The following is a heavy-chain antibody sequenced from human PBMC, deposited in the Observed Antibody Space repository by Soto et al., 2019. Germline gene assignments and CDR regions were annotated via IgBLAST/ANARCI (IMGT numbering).Heavy chain of an antibody. D-gene: IGHD6-19*01. Sequence: QVQLVQSGAEVKKPGSSVKVSCKASGGTFSSYAISWVRQAPGQGLEWMGGIIPIFGTANYAQKFQGRVTITADDSTSTAYMELSSLRSEDTAVYYCARPRAGLTGIAVLYFQHWGQGTLVTVSS. CDR2: IIPIFGTA. J-gene: IGHJ1*01. V-gene: IGHV1-69*12. CDR3: ARPRAGLTGIAVLYFQH. CDR1: GGTFSSYA.